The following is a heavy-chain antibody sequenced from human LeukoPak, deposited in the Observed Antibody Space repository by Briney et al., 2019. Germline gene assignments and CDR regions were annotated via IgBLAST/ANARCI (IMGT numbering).Heavy chain of an antibody. CDR2: IKQDGSEK. CDR3: AKDPGGSPPVRFDY. D-gene: IGHD1-26*01. J-gene: IGHJ4*02. Sequence: GGSLRLSCAASGFTFSSYWMSWVRQAPGKGLEWVANIKQDGSEKYYVDSVKGRFTISRDNAKNSLYLQMNSLRAEDTAVYYCAKDPGGSPPVRFDYWGQGTLVTVSS. CDR1: GFTFSSYW. V-gene: IGHV3-7*03.